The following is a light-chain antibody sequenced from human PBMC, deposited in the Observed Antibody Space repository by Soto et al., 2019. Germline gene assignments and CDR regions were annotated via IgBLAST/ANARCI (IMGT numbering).Light chain of an antibody. J-gene: IGKJ4*02. Sequence: IVLPQCAGIPAPSPGEIYTLSSRASQSVSNNYLAWYQQKPGQAPRLLIYGASSRATGIPDRFSGSGSGTDFTITISRLEAEECTVYYCQQYGLPPDTFREQTKPDI. V-gene: IGKV3-20*01. CDR3: QQYGLPPDT. CDR1: QSVSNNY. CDR2: GAS.